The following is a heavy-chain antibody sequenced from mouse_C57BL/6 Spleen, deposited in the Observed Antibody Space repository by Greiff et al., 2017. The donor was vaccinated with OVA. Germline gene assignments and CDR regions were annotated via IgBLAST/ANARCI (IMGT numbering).Heavy chain of an antibody. CDR3: ARRAYDYEFDY. J-gene: IGHJ2*01. D-gene: IGHD2-4*01. V-gene: IGHV1-54*01. CDR1: GYAFTNYL. CDR2: INPGSGGT. Sequence: VKLQESGAELVRPGTSVKVSCKASGYAFTNYLIEWVKQRPGQGLEWIGVINPGSGGTNYNEKFKGKATLTADKSSSTAYMQLSSLTSEDSAVYFCARRAYDYEFDYWGQGTTLTVSS.